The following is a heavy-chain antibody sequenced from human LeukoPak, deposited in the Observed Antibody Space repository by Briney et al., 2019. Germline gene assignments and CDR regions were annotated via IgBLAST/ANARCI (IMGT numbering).Heavy chain of an antibody. D-gene: IGHD3-10*01. J-gene: IGHJ6*02. CDR3: ARWLLWFGESLNYYGMDV. V-gene: IGHV1-18*01. CDR1: GYTFTSYG. CDR2: ISAYNGNT. Sequence: ASVKVSCKASGYTFTSYGISWVRQAPGQGLEWMGWISAYNGNTNYAQKLQGRVTMTTDTSTSTAYMELRSLRSDDTAVYYCARWLLWFGESLNYYGMDVWGQGTTVTVSS.